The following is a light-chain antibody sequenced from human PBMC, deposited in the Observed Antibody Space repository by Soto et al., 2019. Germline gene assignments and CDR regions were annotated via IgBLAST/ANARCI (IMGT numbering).Light chain of an antibody. CDR2: DAS. Sequence: DIPITQSPSSLSVSVRARLTVPCRASQSISRYLNWDQQKPGKAPKLLIYDASSLESGVPSRFSGSGSGTEFTLTISSLQTDDFSTYYCQQYHSYWTFGQGTKVDIK. CDR3: QQYHSYWT. CDR1: QSISRY. J-gene: IGKJ1*01. V-gene: IGKV1-5*01.